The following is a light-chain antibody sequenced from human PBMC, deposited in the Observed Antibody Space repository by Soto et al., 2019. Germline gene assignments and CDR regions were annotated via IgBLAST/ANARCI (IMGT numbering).Light chain of an antibody. J-gene: IGKJ4*01. CDR1: QSVSSV. CDR3: QQDGSSAIT. V-gene: IGKV3-20*01. Sequence: EIVLTQSPGTLSLSPGERATLFCRASQSVSSVAWYQQKPGQAPRLLIYGTSSRATDIPDRFSGSGSGTDFTLTISRLEPEDFAVYYCQQDGSSAITFGGGTKVEIK. CDR2: GTS.